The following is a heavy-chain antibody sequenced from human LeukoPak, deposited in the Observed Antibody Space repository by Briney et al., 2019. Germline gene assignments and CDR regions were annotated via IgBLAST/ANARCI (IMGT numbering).Heavy chain of an antibody. CDR1: GFTFSSYE. CDR2: ITSSSRTI. CDR3: AKDGGNYYDIDGSYLMRSYMDV. Sequence: GGSLRLSCAASGFTFSSYEMNWVRQAPGKGLEWISYITSSSRTIWYADSVKGRFTISRDNSKNTLYLQMNSLRAEDTAVYYCAKDGGNYYDIDGSYLMRSYMDVWGKGTTVTVSS. J-gene: IGHJ6*03. D-gene: IGHD3-22*01. V-gene: IGHV3-48*01.